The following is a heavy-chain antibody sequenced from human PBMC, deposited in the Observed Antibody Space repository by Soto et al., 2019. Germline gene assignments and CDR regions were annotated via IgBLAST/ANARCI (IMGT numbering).Heavy chain of an antibody. J-gene: IGHJ4*02. Sequence: EVQLVESGGGLVRPGGSLRLSCAASGFIFSNAWMSWVRQAPGKGLEWVGRIKSKTNGGTTDYAAPVRGRFSISRDDSINTLYLQMNSLKTEDTAVYYCTTDDPINRYWGQGTLVTVSS. CDR1: GFIFSNAW. CDR2: IKSKTNGGTT. V-gene: IGHV3-15*01. CDR3: TTDDPINRY.